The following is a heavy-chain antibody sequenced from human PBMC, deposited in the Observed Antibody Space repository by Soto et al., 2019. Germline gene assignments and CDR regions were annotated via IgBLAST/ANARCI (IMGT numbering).Heavy chain of an antibody. CDR2: IIPIFGTA. V-gene: IGHV1-69*05. CDR3: AAVLDGYSNYYYGMDV. Sequence: SVKVSFKASGGTFSSYAISWVRQAPGQGLEWMGGIIPIFGTANYAQKFQERVTITRDMSTSTAYMELSSLRSEDTAVYYCAAVLDGYSNYYYGMDVWGQGTTVTVSS. J-gene: IGHJ6*02. CDR1: GGTFSSYA. D-gene: IGHD4-4*01.